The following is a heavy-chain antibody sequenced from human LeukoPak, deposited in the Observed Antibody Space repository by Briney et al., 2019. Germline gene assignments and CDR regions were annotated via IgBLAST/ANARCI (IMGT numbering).Heavy chain of an antibody. CDR1: GDSVSSNSAA. V-gene: IGHV6-1*01. J-gene: IGHJ6*02. CDR3: ASGEVAVPADTDLTSGMDV. D-gene: IGHD2-2*01. Sequence: SQTLSLTFAISGDSVSSNSAAWNWIRQSPSRGLEWLGGTYYRSKWSNDYAVSVRSRITINPDTSKNHFSLKLSSVTAADTAVYYCASGEVAVPADTDLTSGMDVWGQGTTVTVSS. CDR2: TYYRSKWSN.